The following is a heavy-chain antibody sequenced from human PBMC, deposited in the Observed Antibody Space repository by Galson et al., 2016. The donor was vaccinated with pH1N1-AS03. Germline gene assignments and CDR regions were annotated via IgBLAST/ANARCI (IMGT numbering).Heavy chain of an antibody. Sequence: SLRLSCAASGFSFNSYGMHWVRQAPGKGLEWVTFMWHDGIAKRYADSVKGRFAISRDSSKTLVYLQMNSLISEDTGVYYCVRDSNAWSFDYWGQGALVTVSS. CDR3: VRDSNAWSFDY. J-gene: IGHJ4*02. CDR2: MWHDGIAK. V-gene: IGHV3-30*02. CDR1: GFSFNSYG. D-gene: IGHD2-2*01.